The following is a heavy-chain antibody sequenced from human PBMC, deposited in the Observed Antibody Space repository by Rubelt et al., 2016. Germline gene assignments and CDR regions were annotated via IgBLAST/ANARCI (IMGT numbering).Heavy chain of an antibody. CDR1: GGSISSSSYY. J-gene: IGHJ4*02. V-gene: IGHV4-39*01. D-gene: IGHD6-6*01. Sequence: QLQLQESGPGLVKPSETLSLTCTVSGGSISSSSYYWGWIRQPPGKGLEWIGSIYYSGSTYYNPSLKSRVTISVDTSKNQFSLKLSSVTAADTAVYYCARLSIAARPWYWGQGTLVTVSS. CDR3: ARLSIAARPWY. CDR2: IYYSGST.